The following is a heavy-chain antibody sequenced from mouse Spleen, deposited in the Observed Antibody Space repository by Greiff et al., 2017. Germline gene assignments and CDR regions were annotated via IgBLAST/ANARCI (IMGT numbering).Heavy chain of an antibody. CDR3: VRGAYYSNYESYWYFDV. CDR1: GFTFNTYA. Sequence: EVMLVESGGGLVQPKGSLKLSCAASGFTFNTYAMHWVRQAPGKGLEWVARIRSKSSNYATYYADSVKDRFTISRDDSQSMLYLQMNNLKTEDTAMDYCVRGAYYSNYESYWYFDVWGTGTTVTVSS. D-gene: IGHD2-5*01. CDR2: IRSKSSNYAT. J-gene: IGHJ1*03. V-gene: IGHV10-3*01.